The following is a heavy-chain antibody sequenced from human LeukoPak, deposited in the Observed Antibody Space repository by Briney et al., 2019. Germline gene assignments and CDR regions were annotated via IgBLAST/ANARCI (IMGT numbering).Heavy chain of an antibody. J-gene: IGHJ6*02. D-gene: IGHD6-19*01. Sequence: SETLSLTCTVSGGSISSYYWSWIRQPPGKGLEWIGYIYYSGSTNYNPSLKSRVTISVDTSKNQFSLKLSSVTAADTAVHYCARIAVAGAGYYYGMDVWGQGTTVTVSS. CDR2: IYYSGST. CDR3: ARIAVAGAGYYYGMDV. V-gene: IGHV4-59*01. CDR1: GGSISSYY.